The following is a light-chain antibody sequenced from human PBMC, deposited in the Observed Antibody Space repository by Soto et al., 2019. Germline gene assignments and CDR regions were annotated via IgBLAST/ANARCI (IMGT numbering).Light chain of an antibody. Sequence: QAVVTQPASVSGSPGQSITISCTGTSSDVGSYNLVSWYQQHPGKAPKLMIYEDSKRPSGVSNRFSGSKSGNTASLTISGLQAEDEADYYCCSYAGSSTWVFGGGTQLTVL. CDR1: SSDVGSYNL. V-gene: IGLV2-23*01. CDR2: EDS. CDR3: CSYAGSSTWV. J-gene: IGLJ3*02.